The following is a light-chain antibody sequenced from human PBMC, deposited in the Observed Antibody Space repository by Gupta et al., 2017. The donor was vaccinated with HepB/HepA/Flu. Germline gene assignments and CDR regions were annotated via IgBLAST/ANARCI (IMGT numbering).Light chain of an antibody. J-gene: IGKJ2*01. CDR3: MQSLQNHPRNT. CDR1: QSLLHSNGYNY. Sequence: EIVMTQSPFSLPVSPGEPASISCRSSQSLLHSNGYNYLDWYLQKPGQSPQLLIYLGSNRADGVPDRFSGSGGGTDFTLKISRGEAEDVGVYYGMQSLQNHPRNTFGQGTKLEIK. V-gene: IGKV2-28*01. CDR2: LGS.